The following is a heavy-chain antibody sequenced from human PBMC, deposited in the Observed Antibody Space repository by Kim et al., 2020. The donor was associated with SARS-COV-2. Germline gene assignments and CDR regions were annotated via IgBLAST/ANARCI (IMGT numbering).Heavy chain of an antibody. D-gene: IGHD3-10*01. CDR3: ARRDGGVFDY. Sequence: STSYTPSLKSRVTISVDTSKTQFSLKLSSVTAADTAVYYCARRDGGVFDYWGQGTLVTVSS. CDR2: ST. V-gene: IGHV4-39*01. J-gene: IGHJ4*02.